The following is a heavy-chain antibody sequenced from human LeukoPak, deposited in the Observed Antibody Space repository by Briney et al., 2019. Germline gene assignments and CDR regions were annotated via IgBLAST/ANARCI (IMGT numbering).Heavy chain of an antibody. CDR2: IRYDGGNK. V-gene: IGHV3-30*02. D-gene: IGHD3-10*01. CDR3: AKDRVGYYGSGSYFDY. CDR1: GVIFSSSG. Sequence: GGSLRLSCAASGVIFSSSGMHWVRQAPGKGLEWVAFIRYDGGNKYYADSVKGRFTISRDNSKNTLYLQMNSLRAEDTAVYYCAKDRVGYYGSGSYFDYWGQGTLVTVSS. J-gene: IGHJ4*02.